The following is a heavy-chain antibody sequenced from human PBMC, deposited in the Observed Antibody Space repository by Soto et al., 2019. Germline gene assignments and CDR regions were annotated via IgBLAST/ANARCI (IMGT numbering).Heavy chain of an antibody. CDR1: GDSISTDY. D-gene: IGHD7-27*01. J-gene: IGHJ4*02. CDR3: AKNWNWGSLVH. V-gene: IGHV4-59*08. Sequence: PSETLSLTCTVSGDSISTDYWSWIRQSPGKGLEWIGFIYYGGSTNYNPSLKSRVTISVDTPKNQFSLKLSSVTAADTAVYYCAKNWNWGSLVHWGRGTLVTSPQ. CDR2: IYYGGST.